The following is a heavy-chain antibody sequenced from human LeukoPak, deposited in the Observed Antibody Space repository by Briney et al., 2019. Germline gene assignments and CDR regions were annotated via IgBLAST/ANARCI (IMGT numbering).Heavy chain of an antibody. CDR3: ATSRGTSYDY. V-gene: IGHV3-48*01. CDR2: ISSNSRTI. D-gene: IGHD2-2*01. Sequence: GGSLRLSCAASGFTFKTYAMNWIRQAPGKGLEWVSYISSNSRTIVYADSVKGRFTISRDNSKNTLYLQMNSLRAEDTAVYYCATSRGTSYDYWGQGTLVTVSS. J-gene: IGHJ4*02. CDR1: GFTFKTYA.